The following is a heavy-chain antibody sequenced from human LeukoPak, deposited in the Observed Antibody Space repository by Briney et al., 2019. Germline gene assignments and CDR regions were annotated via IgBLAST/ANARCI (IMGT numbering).Heavy chain of an antibody. Sequence: GGSLRLSCAASGFTFSSYAMSWVRQAPGEGLEWVSAISGSSGSTYYADSVKGRFTISRDNSKNTLYLEMNNLRGDDTAVYYCAKDSSGDSTAWSPFDYWGQGTLVTVSS. D-gene: IGHD6-13*01. J-gene: IGHJ4*02. CDR1: GFTFSSYA. CDR3: AKDSSGDSTAWSPFDY. V-gene: IGHV3-23*01. CDR2: ISGSSGST.